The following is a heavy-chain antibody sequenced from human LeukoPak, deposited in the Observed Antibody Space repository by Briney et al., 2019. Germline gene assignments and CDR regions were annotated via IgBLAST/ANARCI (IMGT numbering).Heavy chain of an antibody. CDR3: AQEIRPNDY. D-gene: IGHD4-17*01. Sequence: GGSLRLSCAVSGLTFSNHAMTWVRQAPGKGLEWVSSITISGSETFYADSVKVRFTISRDNSRNTLYLQMNSLRAEDTAMYYCAQEIRPNDYWGRGTLVTVSS. V-gene: IGHV3-23*01. J-gene: IGHJ4*02. CDR1: GLTFSNHA. CDR2: ITISGSET.